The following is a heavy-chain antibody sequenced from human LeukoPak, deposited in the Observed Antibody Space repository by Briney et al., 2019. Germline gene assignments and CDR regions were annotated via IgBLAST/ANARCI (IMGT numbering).Heavy chain of an antibody. Sequence: PGGSLRLSCGASGFTVSTNYMSWVRQAPGKGLEWVSIIYSGGSTYYADSVKGRFTVSRDNSKNTLYLQMNSLRAEDTAVYYCARGIENLGRLWYDSSEKEVNLFDYWGQGTLVTVSS. CDR3: ARGIENLGRLWYDSSEKEVNLFDY. J-gene: IGHJ4*02. V-gene: IGHV3-66*01. CDR2: IYSGGST. D-gene: IGHD3-22*01. CDR1: GFTVSTNY.